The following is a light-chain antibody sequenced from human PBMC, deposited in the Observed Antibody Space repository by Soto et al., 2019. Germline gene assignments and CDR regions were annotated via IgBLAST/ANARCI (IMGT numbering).Light chain of an antibody. CDR2: GAS. Sequence: EIVLTQSPGTLSLSPGERGTLSCRASQSVSSNYLAWYQQKPGQAPRLLIYGASSRAPGIPDRFSGSGSGTDFTLTISRLEPEDFAVYYCQQYGSSPRTFGQGTKLEIK. CDR3: QQYGSSPRT. J-gene: IGKJ1*01. V-gene: IGKV3-20*01. CDR1: QSVSSNY.